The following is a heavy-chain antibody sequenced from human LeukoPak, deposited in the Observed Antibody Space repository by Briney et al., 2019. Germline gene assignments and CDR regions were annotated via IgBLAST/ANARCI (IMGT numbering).Heavy chain of an antibody. D-gene: IGHD5/OR15-5a*01. CDR1: GGSISSGDYY. Sequence: SQTLSLTCTVSGGSISSGDYYWRWIRQPPGKGLEWIGYIYYSGSTYYNPSLKSRVTISVDTSKNQFSLKLSSVTAADTAVYYCVRDERRSNAFDIWGQGTMVTVSS. J-gene: IGHJ3*02. V-gene: IGHV4-30-4*01. CDR3: VRDERRSNAFDI. CDR2: IYYSGST.